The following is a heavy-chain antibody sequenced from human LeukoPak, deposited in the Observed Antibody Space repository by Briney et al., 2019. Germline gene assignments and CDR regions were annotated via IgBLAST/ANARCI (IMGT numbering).Heavy chain of an antibody. CDR2: INHSGST. J-gene: IGHJ5*02. CDR1: GGSFSGYY. Sequence: PSETLSLTCAVYGGSFSGYYWSWIRQPPGKGLEWIGEINHSGSTNYNPSLKSRVTISVDTSKSQFSLKLSSVTAADTAVCYCARGGGDLGWFDPWGQGTLVTVSS. CDR3: ARGGGDLGWFDP. D-gene: IGHD3-16*01. V-gene: IGHV4-34*01.